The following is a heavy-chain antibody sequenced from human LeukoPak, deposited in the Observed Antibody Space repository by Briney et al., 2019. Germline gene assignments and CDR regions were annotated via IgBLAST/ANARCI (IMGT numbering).Heavy chain of an antibody. V-gene: IGHV4-59*01. Sequence: PSETLSLTCTVSGGSISSYYWSWIRQPPGKGLEWIGYIYYSGSTNYNPSLKSRVTISVDTSKNQFPLKLSSVTAADTAVYYCARLRNYFDYWGQGTLVTVSS. CDR1: GGSISSYY. CDR2: IYYSGST. J-gene: IGHJ4*02. CDR3: ARLRNYFDY. D-gene: IGHD4/OR15-4a*01.